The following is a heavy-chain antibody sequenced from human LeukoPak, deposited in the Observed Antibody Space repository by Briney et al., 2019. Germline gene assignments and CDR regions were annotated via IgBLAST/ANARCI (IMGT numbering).Heavy chain of an antibody. J-gene: IGHJ5*02. D-gene: IGHD3-10*01. V-gene: IGHV1-2*02. CDR1: GYTFNGYY. CDR3: ARQKYYYGSGSYFGINWFDP. CDR2: INPNSGGT. Sequence: ASVKVSCKASGYTFNGYYMHWVRQAPGQGLQWMGWINPNSGGTNYAQNFQGRVTMTRDTSISTAYMELSRLRSDDTAVYYCARQKYYYGSGSYFGINWFDPWGQGTLVTVSS.